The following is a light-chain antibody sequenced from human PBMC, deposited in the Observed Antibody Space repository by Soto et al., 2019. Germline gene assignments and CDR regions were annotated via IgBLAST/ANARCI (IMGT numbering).Light chain of an antibody. V-gene: IGKV3-20*01. CDR1: QSVNNDY. Sequence: ENVLTQSPGTLSLSPGERATLSCRASQSVNNDYLAWYQQRPGLAPRLLIYGASNRATGIPDRFSGSGSGTDFTLTISRLEPEDFAVYYCQQYGSSGTFGQGTKVDIK. J-gene: IGKJ1*01. CDR2: GAS. CDR3: QQYGSSGT.